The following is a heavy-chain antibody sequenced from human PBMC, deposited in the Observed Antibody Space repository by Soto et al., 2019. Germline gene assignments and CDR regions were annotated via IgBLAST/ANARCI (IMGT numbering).Heavy chain of an antibody. CDR3: ARALGSWGSYYFAH. V-gene: IGHV2-5*02. D-gene: IGHD3-16*01. CDR1: GFSLDTWGVG. Sequence: QITLKESGPTLVRPTQTLTLTCTVSGFSLDTWGVGVGWIRQPPGKAPEWLALIYWDDDKRYSPSLKNRLTITKDISKNQVVLTVTNMDPVDTVTYYCARALGSWGSYYFAHWGQGTLVTVSS. CDR2: IYWDDDK. J-gene: IGHJ4*02.